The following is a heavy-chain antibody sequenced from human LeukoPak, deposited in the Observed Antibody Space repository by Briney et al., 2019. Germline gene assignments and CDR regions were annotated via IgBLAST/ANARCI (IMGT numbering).Heavy chain of an antibody. D-gene: IGHD2/OR15-2a*01. Sequence: PGGSLRLSCAASGFTFSSYSMNWVRQAPGKGLEWVSSISSSSSYIYYADSVKGRFTISRDNAKNSLYLQRNSLRAEDTAVYYCAREGLSYFDYWGQGTLVTVSS. V-gene: IGHV3-21*01. J-gene: IGHJ4*02. CDR2: ISSSSSYI. CDR1: GFTFSSYS. CDR3: AREGLSYFDY.